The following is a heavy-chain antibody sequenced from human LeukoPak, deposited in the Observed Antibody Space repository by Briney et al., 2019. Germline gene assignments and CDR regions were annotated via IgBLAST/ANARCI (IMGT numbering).Heavy chain of an antibody. D-gene: IGHD3-22*01. CDR2: MYLSGTT. CDR1: GDSINSLDL. CDR3: AGLVGRYSSGLYYYYFDY. V-gene: IGHV4-4*02. Sequence: SETLSLTCTVSGDSINSLDLWSWVRQPPGKGLEWIGEMYLSGTTHSNPSVKSRVTISIDKSKNQFFLNPSSVTAADTAVYYCAGLVGRYSSGLYYYYFDYWGQGTLVTVSS. J-gene: IGHJ4*02.